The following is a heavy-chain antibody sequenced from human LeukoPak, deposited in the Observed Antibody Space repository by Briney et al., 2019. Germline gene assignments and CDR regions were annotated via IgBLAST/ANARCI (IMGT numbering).Heavy chain of an antibody. CDR1: GFTFSSYA. CDR2: ISYDGSNK. D-gene: IGHD6-13*01. V-gene: IGHV3-30-3*01. J-gene: IGHJ4*02. Sequence: PGGSLRLSCAASGFTFSSYAMHWVRQAPGKGLEWVAVISYDGSNKYYADSVKGRFTISRDNSKSTLYLQMNSLRAEDTAVYYCARTTSSWYDLRVFYFDSWGQGTLVTVSS. CDR3: ARTTSSWYDLRVFYFDS.